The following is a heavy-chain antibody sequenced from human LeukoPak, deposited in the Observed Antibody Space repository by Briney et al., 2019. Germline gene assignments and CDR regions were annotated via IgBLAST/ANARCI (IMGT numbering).Heavy chain of an antibody. D-gene: IGHD3-3*01. J-gene: IGHJ4*02. CDR1: GFTFSSYA. V-gene: IGHV3-30*18. CDR3: AKGSDIRVSLHFDF. CDR2: ISYDGGDK. Sequence: GGSLRLSCAASGFTFSSYAMSWVRQAPGKGLEWVAAISYDGGDKYYADSVKGRFTISRDNSKNTLYLQMNSLRAEDTAVYHCAKGSDIRVSLHFDFWGQGTLVTVSS.